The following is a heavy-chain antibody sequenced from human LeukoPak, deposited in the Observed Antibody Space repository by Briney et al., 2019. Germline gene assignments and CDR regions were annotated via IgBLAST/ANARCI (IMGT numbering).Heavy chain of an antibody. J-gene: IGHJ6*04. CDR3: ASWLRYYYYGMDV. Sequence: GGSLRLSCAASGFTFSSYEMNWVRQAPGEGLEWVSYISSSGSTIYYADSVKGRFTISRDNAKNSLYLQMNSLRAEDTAVYYCASWLRYYYYGMDVWGKGTTVTVSS. V-gene: IGHV3-48*03. D-gene: IGHD5-12*01. CDR2: ISSSGSTI. CDR1: GFTFSSYE.